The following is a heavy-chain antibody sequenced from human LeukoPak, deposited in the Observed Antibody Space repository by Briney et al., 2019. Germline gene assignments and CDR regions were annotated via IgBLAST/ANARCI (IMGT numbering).Heavy chain of an antibody. J-gene: IGHJ6*02. D-gene: IGHD2-2*01. CDR2: IYSSGST. V-gene: IGHV4-4*07. Sequence: SETLSLTCTVSGGSISGYYWSWIRQPAGKGLEWIGRIYSSGSTNYNPSLKSRVTMSVDTSKNQFSLKVSSVTAADTAVYYCARGPAGSNYYYYGMDVWGQGTTVTVSS. CDR3: ARGPAGSNYYYYGMDV. CDR1: GGSISGYY.